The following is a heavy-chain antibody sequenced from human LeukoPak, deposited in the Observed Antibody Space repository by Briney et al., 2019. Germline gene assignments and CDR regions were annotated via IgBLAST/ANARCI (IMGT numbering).Heavy chain of an antibody. CDR3: ASGGWGYCSSTACSQYFRH. CDR1: GGTFSNYA. J-gene: IGHJ1*01. Sequence: SVKVYCNASGGTFSNYAISWVRQAPGQGLEWMGGVIPVFGTANYAQKFQGRVTITTDASTSTTYMELSSLTSEDTAVYYCASGGWGYCSSTACSQYFRHWGQGTLVTVCS. D-gene: IGHD2-2*01. CDR2: VIPVFGTA. V-gene: IGHV1-69*05.